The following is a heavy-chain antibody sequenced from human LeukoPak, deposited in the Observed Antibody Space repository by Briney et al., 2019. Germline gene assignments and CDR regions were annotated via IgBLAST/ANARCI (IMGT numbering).Heavy chain of an antibody. Sequence: ASVKVSCKASQYSFTDYAVHWVRQAPGQRLEWMGWINTNTGNPTYAQGFTGRFVFSLDTSVSTAYLQISSLKAEDTAVYYCARVTTVTSRYFDYWGQGTLVTVSS. J-gene: IGHJ4*02. CDR2: INTNTGNP. CDR3: ARVTTVTSRYFDY. D-gene: IGHD4-17*01. V-gene: IGHV7-4-1*02. CDR1: QYSFTDYA.